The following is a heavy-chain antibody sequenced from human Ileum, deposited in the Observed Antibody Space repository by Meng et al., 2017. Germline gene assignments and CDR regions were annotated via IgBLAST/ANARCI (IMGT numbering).Heavy chain of an antibody. CDR2: ISQESGRT. D-gene: IGHD2-21*01. Sequence: QGPVRGGGPGLVEPSGALSLPCAVSGDSISSRDWWSWVRQPPGKGLEWIGEISQESGRTNYNPSLKSRVTISLDKSKNQFSLNLNSVTAADTAVYYCVRNEGYSLGDWGQGTLVTVSS. CDR3: VRNEGYSLGD. J-gene: IGHJ4*02. V-gene: IGHV4-4*02. CDR1: GDSISSRDW.